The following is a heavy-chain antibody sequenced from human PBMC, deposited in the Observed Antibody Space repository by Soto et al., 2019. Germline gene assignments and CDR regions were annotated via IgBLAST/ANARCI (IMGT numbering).Heavy chain of an antibody. V-gene: IGHV6-1*01. J-gene: IGHJ3*02. CDR3: TRTRGQLRADAFYX. D-gene: IGHD2-2*01. CDR1: GDSFSTNTAA. CDR2: TYYRSKCYF. Sequence: QPLSLPCAISGDSFSTNTAAWNWVRQSPSRGLEFLGMTYYRSKCYFDYAVSVKSRITITPDTSKNQFSLHLDSVTPGDTAVYYCTRTRGQLRADAFYXWGLGTMVTVS.